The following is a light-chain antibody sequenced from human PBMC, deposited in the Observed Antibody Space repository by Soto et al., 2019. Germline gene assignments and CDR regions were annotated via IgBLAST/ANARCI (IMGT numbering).Light chain of an antibody. CDR3: SSYTSDMSQV. CDR2: EVS. V-gene: IGLV2-14*03. Sequence: QSVLTQPASVSGSPGQSITISCTGTSSDVGAYYYVSWYRPHPGTAPKLMIYEVSNRPSGVSNRFSGSKSCNTASLTISGLQAEDEAHYYCSSYTSDMSQVFGGGTKLTVL. J-gene: IGLJ3*02. CDR1: SSDVGAYYY.